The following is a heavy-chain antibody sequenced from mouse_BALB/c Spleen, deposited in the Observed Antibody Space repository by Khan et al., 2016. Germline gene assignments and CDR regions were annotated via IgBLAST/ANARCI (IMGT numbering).Heavy chain of an antibody. D-gene: IGHD2-14*01. J-gene: IGHJ3*01. CDR1: GYSITSDYA. V-gene: IGHV3-2*02. CDR2: ISYSGST. Sequence: EVQLQESGPGLVKPSQSLSLTCTVTGYSITSDYAWNWFRQFPGNNMEWMGYISYSGSTSYNPSLKSRISITRDTSKNQFFLQLNSWTTETTATYYSAVHGHRHARTWFAYWGGETLVTLSA. CDR3: AVHGHRHARTWFAY.